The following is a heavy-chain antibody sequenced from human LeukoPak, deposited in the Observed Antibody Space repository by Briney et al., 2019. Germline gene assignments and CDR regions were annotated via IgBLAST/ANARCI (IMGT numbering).Heavy chain of an antibody. CDR1: GYNFAGYY. J-gene: IGHJ4*02. V-gene: IGHV1-2*02. CDR2: INPNSGDT. D-gene: IGHD6-19*01. CDR3: AERGSGWYFHN. Sequence: ASVKVSCKGSGYNFAGYYMHWVRQAPGQGLEWMGWINPNSGDTNYAQKFQGRATMTRDTSISTAYMELSRLRSDDTAVYYCAERGSGWYFHNWGQGTLVTVSS.